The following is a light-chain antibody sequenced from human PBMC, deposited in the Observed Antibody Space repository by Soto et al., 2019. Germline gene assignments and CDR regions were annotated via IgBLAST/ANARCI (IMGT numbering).Light chain of an antibody. J-gene: IGLJ3*02. CDR2: SND. CDR3: AAWDDILNGWV. Sequence: QSVLTQPPSASGPLGQRVTISCSGGSSNIGTNSVNWYQHLPGMAPKLLTHSNDHRPSGVADRFSGSKSGTSASLAISGLQSEDEADYYCAAWDDILNGWVFGGGTKLTVL. CDR1: SSNIGTNS. V-gene: IGLV1-44*01.